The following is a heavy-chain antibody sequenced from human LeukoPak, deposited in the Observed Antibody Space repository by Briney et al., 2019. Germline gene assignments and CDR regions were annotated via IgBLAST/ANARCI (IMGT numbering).Heavy chain of an antibody. V-gene: IGHV3-53*01. D-gene: IGHD1-7*01. CDR1: GFTVSNNY. CDR2: IYPVGNT. J-gene: IGHJ4*02. CDR3: ARGGLELRPAYFDY. Sequence: GGSLRLSCVASGFTVSNNYMAWVRQAPRKGLEWVSIIYPVGNTYYADSVKGRFTISRDNSWNTVDLQMNSLRAEDTAVYYCARGGLELRPAYFDYWGQGTLVTVSS.